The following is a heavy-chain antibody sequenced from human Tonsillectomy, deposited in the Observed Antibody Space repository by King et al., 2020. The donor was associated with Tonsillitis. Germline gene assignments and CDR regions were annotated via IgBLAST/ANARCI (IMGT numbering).Heavy chain of an antibody. J-gene: IGHJ4*02. CDR3: AKDPIMAAVTKAPDY. CDR2: ISGGGGTT. Sequence: VQLVESGGDLAQPGGSLRLSCAASGFTFSSYAMSWVRQAPGKGLEWVSAISGGGGTTYYADSVKGRFTISRDNSKKTLSLQMNSLRADDTAVYYCAKDPIMAAVTKAPDYWGQGTLVTVSS. CDR1: GFTFSSYA. V-gene: IGHV3-23*04. D-gene: IGHD4-11*01.